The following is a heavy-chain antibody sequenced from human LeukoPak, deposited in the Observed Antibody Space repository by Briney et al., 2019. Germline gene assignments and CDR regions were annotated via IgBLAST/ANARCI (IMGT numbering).Heavy chain of an antibody. CDR3: ARLGGGKSLFLVVMVLVSWFDY. J-gene: IGHJ4*02. Sequence: SETLSLTCTVSGGSISSSSYYWGWIRQPPGKWLEWIGSIYYSGSTYYNPSLKTRVTISVNTSKNQFSLKLSSVTAADTAVYYCARLGGGKSLFLVVMVLVSWFDYWGQGTLVTVSS. V-gene: IGHV4-39*01. D-gene: IGHD4-23*01. CDR2: IYYSGST. CDR1: GGSISSSSYY.